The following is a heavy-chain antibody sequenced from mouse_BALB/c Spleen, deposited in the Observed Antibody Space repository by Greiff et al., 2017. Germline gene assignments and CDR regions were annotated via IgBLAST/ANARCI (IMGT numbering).Heavy chain of an antibody. CDR3: ARQSMITAFDY. CDR1: GFTFSSYA. CDR2: ISSGGSYT. Sequence: EVKLMESGGGLVKPGGSLKLSCAASGFTFSSYAMSWVRQTPEKRLEWVATISSGGSYTYYPDSVKGRFTISRDNAKNTLYLQMSSLRSEDTAMYYCARQSMITAFDYWGQGTTLTVSS. J-gene: IGHJ2*01. D-gene: IGHD2-4*01. V-gene: IGHV5-9-3*01.